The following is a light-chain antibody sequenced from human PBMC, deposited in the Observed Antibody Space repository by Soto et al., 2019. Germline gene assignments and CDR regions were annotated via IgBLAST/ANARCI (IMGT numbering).Light chain of an antibody. V-gene: IGKV3-20*01. CDR3: QQYGRSPGLLT. CDR1: QSVTSTY. J-gene: IGKJ3*01. CDR2: DAS. Sequence: EIVLTQSPGTLSLSPGERVTLSCRASQSVTSTYLAWYLQKPGQAPRLLIYDASTRATGIPDRFSGSGSGTDFTLTISRLEPEDFAVYYCQQYGRSPGLLTFGPGTKVDIK.